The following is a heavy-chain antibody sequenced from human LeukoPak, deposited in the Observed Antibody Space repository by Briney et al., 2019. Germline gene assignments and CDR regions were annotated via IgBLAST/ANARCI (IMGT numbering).Heavy chain of an antibody. Sequence: GGSLRLSCAASGFTFSSYEMNWVRQAPGKGLEWVSYISSSGSTIYYADSVKGRFTISRDNAKNSLYLQMNSLRAEDTAVYYCAREGNYYDSSGYYHYYFDYWGQGTLVTVSS. J-gene: IGHJ4*02. CDR2: ISSSGSTI. CDR3: AREGNYYDSSGYYHYYFDY. D-gene: IGHD3-22*01. CDR1: GFTFSSYE. V-gene: IGHV3-48*03.